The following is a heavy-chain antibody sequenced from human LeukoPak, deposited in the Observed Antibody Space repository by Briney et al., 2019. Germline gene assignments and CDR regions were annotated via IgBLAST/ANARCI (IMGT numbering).Heavy chain of an antibody. Sequence: SETLSLTCSVDGGSFTGYYWTWIRQAPGKGLEWIGEINHRESSNYNPSLKSRVTLSIDTSKKQFSLHPTSLTAADTAVYYCARVTGYGGDSLRYWGQGTLVTISS. J-gene: IGHJ4*02. V-gene: IGHV4-34*01. D-gene: IGHD4-23*01. CDR2: INHRESS. CDR1: GGSFTGYY. CDR3: ARVTGYGGDSLRY.